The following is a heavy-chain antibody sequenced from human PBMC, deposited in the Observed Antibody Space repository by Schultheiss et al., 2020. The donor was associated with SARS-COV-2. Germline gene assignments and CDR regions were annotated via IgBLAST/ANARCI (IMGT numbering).Heavy chain of an antibody. CDR2: ISSSSSYT. D-gene: IGHD5-18*01. CDR1: GFTFSDYY. J-gene: IGHJ6*02. CDR3: VKVAVDTAPMDV. Sequence: GGSLRLSCAASGFTFSDYYMSWIRQAPGKGLEWVSYISSSSSYTNYADSVKGRFTISRENAKNSLYLQMNSLRAGDTSVYYCVKVAVDTAPMDVWGQGTTVTVSS. V-gene: IGHV3-11*06.